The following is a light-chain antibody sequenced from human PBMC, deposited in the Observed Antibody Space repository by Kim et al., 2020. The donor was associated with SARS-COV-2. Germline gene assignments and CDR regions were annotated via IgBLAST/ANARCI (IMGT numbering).Light chain of an antibody. CDR2: EVS. CDR3: CSYAGSSSPYV. Sequence: QSALTQPASVSGSPGQSITISCTGTSSDVGNYNLVSWYQQHTGKAPKLMIYEVSKRPSGVSNRFSGSKSGNTASLTISGLQAEDEADYYCCSYAGSSSPYVFGTGTKVTDL. CDR1: SSDVGNYNL. V-gene: IGLV2-23*02. J-gene: IGLJ1*01.